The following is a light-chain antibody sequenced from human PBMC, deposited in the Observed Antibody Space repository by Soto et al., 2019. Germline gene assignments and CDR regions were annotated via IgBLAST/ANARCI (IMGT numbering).Light chain of an antibody. CDR1: QSVSSSY. J-gene: IGKJ1*01. CDR3: QQYGSSPPT. V-gene: IGKV3-20*01. CDR2: GAS. Sequence: EIVYTHSPGTLSLYPGERATLSCRASQSVSSSYLAWYQQKPGQAPRLLIYGASSRATGIPDRFSGSGSGTDFTLTISRLEPEDFAVYYCQQYGSSPPTFGQGTKVDIK.